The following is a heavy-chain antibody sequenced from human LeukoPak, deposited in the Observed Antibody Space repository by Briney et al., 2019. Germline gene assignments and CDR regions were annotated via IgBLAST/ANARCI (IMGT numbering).Heavy chain of an antibody. J-gene: IGHJ4*02. CDR2: IIRSSRYI. CDR1: GFTFSIYR. V-gene: IGHV3-21*04. Sequence: GGSLRLSCAASGFTFSIYRMNWVRHAPGEGLEWVSSIIRSSRYICYADSGKGRFTISRDNGKTSLHLPKNSLRAEDTAVYYGAKVGAARRGFIRSYNPYYFDYWGQGTLVTVSS. CDR3: AKVGAARRGFIRSYNPYYFDY. D-gene: IGHD6-6*01.